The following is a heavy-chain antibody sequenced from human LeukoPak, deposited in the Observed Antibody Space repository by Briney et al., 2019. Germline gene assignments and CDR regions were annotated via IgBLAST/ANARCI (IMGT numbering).Heavy chain of an antibody. CDR3: ARAHSNYYFDY. Sequence: GGSLRLSCAASGFTFSPYAMSWVRLAPGKGLEWVSAISGTGGSTYYADSVKGRFTISRDNSKNTLYLQMNSLRAEDTAVYYCARAHSNYYFDYWGQGTLVTVSS. CDR1: GFTFSPYA. V-gene: IGHV3-23*01. J-gene: IGHJ4*02. D-gene: IGHD4-11*01. CDR2: ISGTGGST.